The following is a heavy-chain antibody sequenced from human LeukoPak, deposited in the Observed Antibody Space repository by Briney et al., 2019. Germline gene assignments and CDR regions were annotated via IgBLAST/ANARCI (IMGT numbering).Heavy chain of an antibody. CDR1: GFTFSSYA. Sequence: PGGSLRLSCSASGFTFSSYAMHWVRQAPGRGLQYVSVISGNGVSTSYADSVKGRFTISRDNSKNTVYLQMTSLRAEDTAAYYCVGDGKDGYNIYFHHWGQGTLVTVSS. CDR2: ISGNGVST. V-gene: IGHV3-64D*06. J-gene: IGHJ1*01. D-gene: IGHD5-24*01. CDR3: VGDGKDGYNIYFHH.